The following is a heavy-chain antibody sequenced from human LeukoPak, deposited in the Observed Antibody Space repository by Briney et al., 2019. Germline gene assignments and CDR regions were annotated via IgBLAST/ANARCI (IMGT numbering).Heavy chain of an antibody. J-gene: IGHJ4*02. D-gene: IGHD3-3*01. CDR3: ARGGGTIFGVVTCFDY. Sequence: PSETLSLTCTVSGGSISSYYWSWIRQPAGKGLEWIGRIYTSGSTNYNPSLKSRVTMSVDTSKNQFSLKLSSVTAADTAVYYCARGGGTIFGVVTCFDYWGQGTLVTVSS. CDR1: GGSISSYY. CDR2: IYTSGST. V-gene: IGHV4-4*07.